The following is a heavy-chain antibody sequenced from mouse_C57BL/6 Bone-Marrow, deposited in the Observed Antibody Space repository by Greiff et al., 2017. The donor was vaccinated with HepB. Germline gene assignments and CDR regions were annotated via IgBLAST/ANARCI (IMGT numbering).Heavy chain of an antibody. V-gene: IGHV1-55*01. CDR2: IYPGSGST. CDR3: ARWLLRSDY. Sequence: PLHHPFSYLVNPCASVKMSCKASGYTFTSYWITWVKQRPGQGLEWIGDIYPGSGSTNYNEKFKSKATLTVDTSSSTAYMQLSSLTSEDSAVYYCARWLLRSDYWGQGTTLTVSS. J-gene: IGHJ2*01. D-gene: IGHD2-3*01. CDR1: GYTFTSYW.